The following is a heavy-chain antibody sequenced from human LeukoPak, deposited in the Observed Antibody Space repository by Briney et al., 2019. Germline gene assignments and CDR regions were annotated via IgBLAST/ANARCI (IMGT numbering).Heavy chain of an antibody. J-gene: IGHJ6*02. CDR1: GGTFSSYA. Sequence: SVKVSCKASGGTFSSYAISWVRQAPGQGLEWMGGIIPIFGTANYAQKFQGRVTITADESTSTAYMELSSLRSEDTAVYYCAAAPPVLRFLEWSSVGMDVWGQGTTVTVSS. CDR3: AAAPPVLRFLEWSSVGMDV. CDR2: IIPIFGTA. D-gene: IGHD3-3*01. V-gene: IGHV1-69*13.